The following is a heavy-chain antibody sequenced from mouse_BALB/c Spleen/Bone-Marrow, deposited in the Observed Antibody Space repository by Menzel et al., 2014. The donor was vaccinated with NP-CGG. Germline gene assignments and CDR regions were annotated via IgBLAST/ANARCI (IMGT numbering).Heavy chain of an antibody. D-gene: IGHD1-1*01. CDR3: ANYYGSTWFAY. CDR1: GFTFSDYY. V-gene: IGHV5-4*02. Sequence: EVKLMESGGGLVKPGGSLKLSCAASGFTFSDYYMYWVRQTPEKRLEWVATISDGGSYTYYPDSVKGRFTISRDNAKNNLFLQMSSLKSEDTAIYYCANYYGSTWFAYWGQGTLVTASA. CDR2: ISDGGSYT. J-gene: IGHJ3*01.